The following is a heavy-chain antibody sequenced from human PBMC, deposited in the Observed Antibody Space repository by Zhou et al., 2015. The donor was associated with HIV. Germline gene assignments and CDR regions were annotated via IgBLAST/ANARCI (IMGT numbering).Heavy chain of an antibody. CDR2: IIPIFGTA. J-gene: IGHJ6*03. CDR1: GGTFSSYA. D-gene: IGHD2-2*01. Sequence: QVQLVQSGAEVKKPGSSVKVSCKASGGTFSSYAISWVRQAPGQGLEWMGGIIPIFGTANYAQKFQGRVTITADESTSTAYMELSSLRSEDTAVYYCARQVVPAAPTTAQGYYYYYMDVWGKGTTVTVSS. V-gene: IGHV1-69*01. CDR3: ARQVVPAAPTTAQGYYYYYMDV.